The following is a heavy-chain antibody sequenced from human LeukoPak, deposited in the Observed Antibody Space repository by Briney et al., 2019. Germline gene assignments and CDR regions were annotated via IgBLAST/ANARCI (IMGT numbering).Heavy chain of an antibody. CDR3: ARESIGRGWQGGVY. Sequence: TGGSLRLSCAASGFTFSSYWMSWVRQAPGKGLEWVANIKQDGSEKYYVDSVKGRFTISRDNAKNSLYLQMNSLRAEDTAVYYCARESIGRGWQGGVYWGQGTLVTVSS. J-gene: IGHJ4*02. D-gene: IGHD6-19*01. V-gene: IGHV3-7*01. CDR1: GFTFSSYW. CDR2: IKQDGSEK.